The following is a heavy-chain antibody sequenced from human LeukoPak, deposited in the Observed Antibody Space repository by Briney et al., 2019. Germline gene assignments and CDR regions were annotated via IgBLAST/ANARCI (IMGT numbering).Heavy chain of an antibody. D-gene: IGHD2-2*01. CDR3: ARVLRLGIVVVPAAYFDY. V-gene: IGHV1-2*02. Sequence: GASVEVSCKASGYTFTGYYMHWVRQAPGQGLEWMGWINPNSGGTNYAQKFQGRVTMTRDTSISTAYMELSRLRSDDTAVYYCARVLRLGIVVVPAAYFDYWGQGTLVTVSS. CDR2: INPNSGGT. CDR1: GYTFTGYY. J-gene: IGHJ4*02.